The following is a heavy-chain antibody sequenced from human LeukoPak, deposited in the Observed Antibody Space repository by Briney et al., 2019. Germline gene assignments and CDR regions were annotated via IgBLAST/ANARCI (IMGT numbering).Heavy chain of an antibody. D-gene: IGHD1-20*01. V-gene: IGHV4-61*02. CDR1: GGSISSGSYY. CDR3: ARGTRAVTGAPSDF. J-gene: IGHJ4*02. Sequence: PSETLSLTCSVSGGSISSGSYYWSWIRQPAGKGLEWIGRIYNSGSTNYNPSLESRVAISVDTSKNQFSLKLSSVTATDTAVYYCARGTRAVTGAPSDFWGQGTLDTVSS. CDR2: IYNSGST.